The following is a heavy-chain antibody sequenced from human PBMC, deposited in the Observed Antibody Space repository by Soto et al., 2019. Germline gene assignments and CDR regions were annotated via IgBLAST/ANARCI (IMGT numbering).Heavy chain of an antibody. V-gene: IGHV4-39*01. D-gene: IGHD6-19*01. Sequence: SETLSLTCTVSGGSISGSHYHWGWIRQPPGKGLEWIGSIHYSGRVFYKSSLLGRVTISVDTSKNQFSLDLNSVTATDTAVYYCALTPPLEVAGTDFCGQGTLVTVS. CDR1: GGSISGSHYH. CDR3: ALTPPLEVAGTDF. J-gene: IGHJ4*02. CDR2: IHYSGRV.